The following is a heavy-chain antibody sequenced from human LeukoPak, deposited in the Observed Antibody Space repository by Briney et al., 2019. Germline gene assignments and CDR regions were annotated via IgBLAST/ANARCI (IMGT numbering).Heavy chain of an antibody. Sequence: GGSLRLSCAASGFTFSSYAMSWVRQAPGKGLEWVSYITNTGNSMEYVDSVKGRFATSRDNSKNSLYLQMNSLRAEDTAVYYCGRGHWGLDYWGQGALVTVSS. J-gene: IGHJ4*02. CDR2: ITNTGNSM. D-gene: IGHD7-27*01. CDR1: GFTFSSYA. CDR3: GRGHWGLDY. V-gene: IGHV3-21*01.